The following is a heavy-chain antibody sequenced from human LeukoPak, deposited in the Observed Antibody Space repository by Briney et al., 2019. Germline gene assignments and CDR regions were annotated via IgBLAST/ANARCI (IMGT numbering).Heavy chain of an antibody. CDR2: IYSGGST. Sequence: GGSLRLSCVVSGFTVSSNYMSWVRQAPGKGLEWVSVIYSGGSTYYADSVKGRFTISRDNSKNTLYLQMNSLRSDDTAVYYCARGPLDYYDFWSGYATSNWFDPWGQGTLVTVSS. D-gene: IGHD3-3*01. CDR1: GFTVSSNY. CDR3: ARGPLDYYDFWSGYATSNWFDP. V-gene: IGHV3-53*05. J-gene: IGHJ5*02.